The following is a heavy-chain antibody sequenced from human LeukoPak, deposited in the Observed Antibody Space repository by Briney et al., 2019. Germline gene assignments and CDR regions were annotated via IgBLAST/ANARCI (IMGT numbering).Heavy chain of an antibody. CDR3: ARDGGIRDTAWVPVSDY. V-gene: IGHV3-30*02. Sequence: PGGSLRLSCAASGFTFSSYGMHWVRQAPGKGLEWVAFIRYDGSNNYYADSVKGRFTISRDNSKNTLYLQMNSLRAEDTAVYYCARDGGIRDTAWVPVSDYWGQGTLVTVSS. J-gene: IGHJ4*02. D-gene: IGHD5-18*01. CDR2: IRYDGSNN. CDR1: GFTFSSYG.